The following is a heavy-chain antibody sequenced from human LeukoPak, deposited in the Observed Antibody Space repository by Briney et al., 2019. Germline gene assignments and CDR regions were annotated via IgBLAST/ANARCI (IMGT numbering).Heavy chain of an antibody. Sequence: QSSETLSLTCTISGGSISSYFWSWIRQPPGKGLEWIGYIYYTGSTNYNPSLKSRVTISVDTSKNQFSLKLSSVTAADTAVYYCARGPGGSTRVFDYWGQGTLVTVSS. CDR3: ARGPGGSTRVFDY. CDR1: GGSISSYF. V-gene: IGHV4-59*12. J-gene: IGHJ4*02. D-gene: IGHD3-16*01. CDR2: IYYTGST.